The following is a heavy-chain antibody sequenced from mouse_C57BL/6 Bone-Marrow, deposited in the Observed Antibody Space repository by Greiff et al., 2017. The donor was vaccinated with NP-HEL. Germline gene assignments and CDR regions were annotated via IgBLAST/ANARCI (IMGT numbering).Heavy chain of an antibody. D-gene: IGHD2-4*01. J-gene: IGHJ3*01. V-gene: IGHV1-63*01. CDR2: IYPGGGYT. CDR1: GYTFTNYW. Sequence: QVHVKQSGAELVRPGTSVKLSCKASGYTFTNYWIGWVKQRPGHGLEWIGVIYPGGGYTNYNEKFKGKATLTADKSSSTAYMQFSSLTSEDSAIYYCARSRLRSRDWFAYWGQGTLVTVSA. CDR3: ARSRLRSRDWFAY.